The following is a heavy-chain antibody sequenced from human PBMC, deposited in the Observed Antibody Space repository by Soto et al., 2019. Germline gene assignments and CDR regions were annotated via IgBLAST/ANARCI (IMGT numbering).Heavy chain of an antibody. CDR3: ARKVIDLNWFDP. CDR1: GYTFTSYG. V-gene: IGHV1-18*01. Sequence: ASVKVSCKASGYTFTSYGISWVRQAPGQGLEWMGWISAYNGNTNYAQKLQGRVTMTTDTSTSTAYVELRSLRSDDTAVYYCARKVIDLNWFDPWGQGTLVTVSS. CDR2: ISAYNGNT. J-gene: IGHJ5*02. D-gene: IGHD3-16*02.